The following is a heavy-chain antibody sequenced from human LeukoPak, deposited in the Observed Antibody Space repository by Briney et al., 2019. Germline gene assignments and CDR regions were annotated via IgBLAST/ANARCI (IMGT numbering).Heavy chain of an antibody. CDR1: GFTFSSYW. V-gene: IGHV3-7*01. CDR2: MKRDGSEK. CDR3: ARDPGGGYSYGWAIDYYYYMDV. J-gene: IGHJ6*03. D-gene: IGHD5-18*01. Sequence: GGSLRLSCAASGFTFSSYWMSWVRQAPGKGLEWVANMKRDGSEKYYVDSVKGRFTISRDNAKNSLYLQMNSLRAEDTAVYYCARDPGGGYSYGWAIDYYYYMDVWGKGTTVTVSS.